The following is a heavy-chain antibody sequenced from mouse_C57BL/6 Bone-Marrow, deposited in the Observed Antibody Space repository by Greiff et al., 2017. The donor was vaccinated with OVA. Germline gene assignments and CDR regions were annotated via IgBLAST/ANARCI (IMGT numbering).Heavy chain of an antibody. V-gene: IGHV1-72*01. CDR3: ARERGRNYFDY. CDR2: IDPTSGGT. J-gene: IGHJ2*01. CDR1: GYTFTSYW. Sequence: VQLQQPGAELVKPGASVKLSCKASGYTFTSYWMHWVKQRPGRGLAWIGRIDPTSGGTKYNEKFKSKATLTVDKPSSTAYMQLSSLTSDDAAVYYCARERGRNYFDYWGQGTTLTVSS.